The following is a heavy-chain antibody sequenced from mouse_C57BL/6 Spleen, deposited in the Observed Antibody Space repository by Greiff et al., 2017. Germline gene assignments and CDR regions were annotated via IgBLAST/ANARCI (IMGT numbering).Heavy chain of an antibody. CDR1: GFTFSSYA. J-gene: IGHJ4*01. V-gene: IGHV5-4*01. Sequence: EVKLVESGGGLVKPGGSLKLSCAASGFTFSSYAMSWVRQTPEKRLEWVATISDGGSYTYYPDNVKGRFTISRDNTKNNLYLQMSHLKSEDTAMYYCARDITTVVAHYAMDYWGQGTSVTVSS. CDR2: ISDGGSYT. D-gene: IGHD1-1*01. CDR3: ARDITTVVAHYAMDY.